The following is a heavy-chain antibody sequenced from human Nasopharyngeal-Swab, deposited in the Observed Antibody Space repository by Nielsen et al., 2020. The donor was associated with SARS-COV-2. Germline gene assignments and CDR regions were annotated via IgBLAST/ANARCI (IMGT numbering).Heavy chain of an antibody. CDR1: GFTFDTYW. CDR3: AGGNSNDY. V-gene: IGHV3-7*01. J-gene: IGHJ4*02. D-gene: IGHD2-21*01. Sequence: GALKISCAASGFTFDTYWMAWVRQAPGKGLEWVANIKQDGSVKYYVDSVKGRFTISRDNAKNSLYLQMNSLRAEDTAVYYCAGGNSNDYWGQGTLVTVSS. CDR2: IKQDGSVK.